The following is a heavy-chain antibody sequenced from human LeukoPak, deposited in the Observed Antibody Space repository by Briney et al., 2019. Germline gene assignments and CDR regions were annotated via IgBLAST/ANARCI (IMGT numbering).Heavy chain of an antibody. CDR2: ISYDGSNK. Sequence: GGSLRLSCAASGLTFNKAWMGWVRQAPGKGLEWVAVISYDGSNKYYADSVKGRFTISRDNSKNTLYLQMNSLRAEDTAVYYCARDEERITMIVGAFDIWGQGTMVTVSS. CDR3: ARDEERITMIVGAFDI. V-gene: IGHV3-30*03. CDR1: GLTFNKAW. J-gene: IGHJ3*02. D-gene: IGHD3-22*01.